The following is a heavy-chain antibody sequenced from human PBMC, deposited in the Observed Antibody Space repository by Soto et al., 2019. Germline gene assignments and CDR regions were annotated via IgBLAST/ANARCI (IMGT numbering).Heavy chain of an antibody. D-gene: IGHD3-10*01. CDR2: TYYRSRFFS. Sequence: SQTLSLTCAISGDSVSSYSAAWNWIRQSPSGGLEWLGRTYYRSRFFSDYAESVKSRIIINPDTSKNQFSLQLKSVTPEDTAVYYCVRDRYSSSGWFDPWGQGTTVTVSS. J-gene: IGHJ5*02. V-gene: IGHV6-1*01. CDR1: GDSVSSYSAA. CDR3: VRDRYSSSGWFDP.